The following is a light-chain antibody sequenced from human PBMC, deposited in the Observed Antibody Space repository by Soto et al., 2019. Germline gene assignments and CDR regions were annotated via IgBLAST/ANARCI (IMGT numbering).Light chain of an antibody. Sequence: IQLTQSPSTLSSSLGDRVTITCRASQSISIWLAWYQQKPGKAPKILISKASSLESGVPSRFSGSGSGTEFTLTISSLQPDDFATYYCQQYSTYTPRTFGQGTKVDIK. CDR2: KAS. CDR1: QSISIW. J-gene: IGKJ1*01. V-gene: IGKV1-5*03. CDR3: QQYSTYTPRT.